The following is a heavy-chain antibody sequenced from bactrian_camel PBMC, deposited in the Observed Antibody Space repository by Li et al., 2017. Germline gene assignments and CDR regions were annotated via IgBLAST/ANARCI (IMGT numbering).Heavy chain of an antibody. D-gene: IGHD4*01. Sequence: HVQLVESGGGSVQAGGSLRLSCTYSGVNTYAATYYMAWFRQTPGKEREGVAALNGKGVTSYADSVKGRFTISKDNAKNTLYLHLNSLKTEDTAMYYCANSGERYSDYVHVYWGQGTQVTVS. CDR2: LNGKGVT. CDR1: GVNTYAATYY. V-gene: IGHV3S55*01. CDR3: ANSGERYSDYVHVY. J-gene: IGHJ4*01.